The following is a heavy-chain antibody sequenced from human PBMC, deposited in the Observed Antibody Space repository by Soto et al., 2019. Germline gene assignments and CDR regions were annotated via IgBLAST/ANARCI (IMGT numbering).Heavy chain of an antibody. V-gene: IGHV3-7*01. Sequence: GSLRLSCAASGFTFSSYWMSWVRQAPGKGLEWVANIKQDGSEKYYVDSVKGRFTISRDNAKNSLYLQMNSLRAEDTAVYYCARDDYYDSSGYHFDYWGQGTLVTVSS. J-gene: IGHJ4*02. CDR2: IKQDGSEK. D-gene: IGHD3-22*01. CDR1: GFTFSSYW. CDR3: ARDDYYDSSGYHFDY.